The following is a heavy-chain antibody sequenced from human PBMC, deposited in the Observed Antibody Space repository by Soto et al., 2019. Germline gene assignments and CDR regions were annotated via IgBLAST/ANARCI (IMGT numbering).Heavy chain of an antibody. CDR3: AREEYYYGSGAFFDY. Sequence: ASVKVSCKASGGTFSSYTISWVRQAPGQGLEWMGRIIPILGIANYAQKFQGRVTITADKSTSTAYMELISLRSEDTALYYCAREEYYYGSGAFFDYWGQGTLVTVSS. CDR2: IIPILGIA. CDR1: GGTFSSYT. V-gene: IGHV1-69*04. D-gene: IGHD3-10*01. J-gene: IGHJ4*02.